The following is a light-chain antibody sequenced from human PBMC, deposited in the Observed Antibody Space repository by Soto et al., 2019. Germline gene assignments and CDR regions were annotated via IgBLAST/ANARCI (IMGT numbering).Light chain of an antibody. CDR1: QTVSSNY. Sequence: EIVLTQSPGTLSLSPGETATLSCRASQTVSSNYLAWCQQKPGQAPRLLIYDASNRATGVPARFTGSGSGTDFTLTISSLEPEDFAVYYCQQRSNWPSITFGQGTRLEN. V-gene: IGKV3-11*01. J-gene: IGKJ5*01. CDR3: QQRSNWPSIT. CDR2: DAS.